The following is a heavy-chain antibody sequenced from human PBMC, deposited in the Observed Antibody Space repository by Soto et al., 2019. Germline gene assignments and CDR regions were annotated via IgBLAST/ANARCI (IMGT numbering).Heavy chain of an antibody. V-gene: IGHV4-59*01. D-gene: IGHD3-16*02. Sequence: QVQLQESGPGLVKPSETLSLTCTVSGGSISGYYWSWIRQPPGKGLEWIGYIYYSGSTNYNPSLKSRVTISVDTSKNQFSLKLSSVTAADTAVYYCASSGLRVVYGMDVWGQGTTVTVSS. CDR3: ASSGLRVVYGMDV. CDR1: GGSISGYY. CDR2: IYYSGST. J-gene: IGHJ6*02.